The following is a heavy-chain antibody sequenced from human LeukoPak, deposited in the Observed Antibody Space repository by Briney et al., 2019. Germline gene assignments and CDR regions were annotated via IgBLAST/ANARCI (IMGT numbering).Heavy chain of an antibody. CDR3: ARGDYYDSSGYFPY. CDR2: IKQDGSEK. D-gene: IGHD3-22*01. J-gene: IGHJ4*02. V-gene: IGHV3-7*01. CDR1: GFTFSSYW. Sequence: GGSLRLSCAASGFTFSSYWMSWVRQAPGKGLEWVANIKQDGSEKYYVDSVKGRFTISRDNAKNSLYLQMNSLRAEDTAVYYCARGDYYDSSGYFPYWGQGTLVTVSS.